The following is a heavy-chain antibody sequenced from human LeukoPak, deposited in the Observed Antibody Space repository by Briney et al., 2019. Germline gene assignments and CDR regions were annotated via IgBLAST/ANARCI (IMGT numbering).Heavy chain of an antibody. CDR3: ARTVGDIVGLYYYYGMDV. V-gene: IGHV4-34*01. J-gene: IGHJ6*02. CDR2: INHSGST. Sequence: NPSETLSLTCAVYGGSFSGYYWSWIRQPPGKGLEWIGEINHSGSTNYNPSLKSRVTISVDTSKNQFSLKLSSVTAADTAVYYCARTVGDIVGLYYYYGMDVWGQGTTVTVSS. D-gene: IGHD2-15*01. CDR1: GGSFSGYY.